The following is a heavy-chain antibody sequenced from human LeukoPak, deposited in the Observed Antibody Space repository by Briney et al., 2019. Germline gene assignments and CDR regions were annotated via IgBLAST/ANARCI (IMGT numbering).Heavy chain of an antibody. J-gene: IGHJ5*02. V-gene: IGHV3-11*06. D-gene: IGHD1-7*01. Sequence: GGSLRLSCAASGFTFTDYYMSWIRQAPRKGLEWVSYISSSSSYTNYADSVKGRFTISRDNAKKSLFLQMNSLRAEDTAVYYCARYNWNYFYWFDPWGQGTLVTVSS. CDR1: GFTFTDYY. CDR3: ARYNWNYFYWFDP. CDR2: ISSSSSYT.